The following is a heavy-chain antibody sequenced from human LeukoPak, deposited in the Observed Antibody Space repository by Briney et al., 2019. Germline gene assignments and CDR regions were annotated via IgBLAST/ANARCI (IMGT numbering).Heavy chain of an antibody. J-gene: IGHJ4*02. CDR3: AREWSHLNREYSGYDFPLDY. CDR2: ISSSSSYI. V-gene: IGHV3-21*01. D-gene: IGHD5-12*01. Sequence: GGSLRLSCAASGFTFSSYSMNWVRQAPGKGLEWVSSISSSSSYIYYADSVKGRFTISRDNAKNSLYLQMNSLRAEDTAVYYCAREWSHLNREYSGYDFPLDYWGQGTLVTVSS. CDR1: GFTFSSYS.